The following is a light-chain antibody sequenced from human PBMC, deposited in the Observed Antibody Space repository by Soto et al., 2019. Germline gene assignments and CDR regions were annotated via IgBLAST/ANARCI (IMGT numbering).Light chain of an antibody. CDR3: QSYDSSLSGVV. J-gene: IGLJ2*01. CDR2: GNS. V-gene: IGLV1-40*01. CDR1: FSNIGAGYD. Sequence: QSVLTQPPSVSGAPGQRVTISCTGSFSNIGAGYDVHWYQQLPGTAPKLLIYGNSNRPSGVPDRFSGSKSGTSASLAITGLQAEDEADYYCQSYDSSLSGVVFGGGTKVTVL.